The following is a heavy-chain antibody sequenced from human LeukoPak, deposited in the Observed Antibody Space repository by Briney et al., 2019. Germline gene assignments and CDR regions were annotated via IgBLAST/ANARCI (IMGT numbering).Heavy chain of an antibody. J-gene: IGHJ4*02. V-gene: IGHV4-39*07. Sequence: KPSETLSLTCTVSGGSISSGSYFWGRIRQPPGKGLEWIGEINHSGSTNYNPSLKSRVTISVDTSKNQFSLKLSSVTAADTAVYYCARGRGIAARRRLEDYWGQGTLVTVSS. D-gene: IGHD6-6*01. CDR1: GGSISSGSYF. CDR3: ARGRGIAARRRLEDY. CDR2: INHSGST.